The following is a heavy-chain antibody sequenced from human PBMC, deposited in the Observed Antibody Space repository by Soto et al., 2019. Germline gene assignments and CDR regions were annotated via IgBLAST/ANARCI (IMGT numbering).Heavy chain of an antibody. Sequence: PSETLSLTCSVSGASVAGGSYYWSWVRQPPGKGLEWIGYIPSRGRPFYNPSLTSRGTISADTSKNQLSLQLTPVTAADTAVYYCARDTYSGYDFGLWGQGTLVT. D-gene: IGHD5-12*01. V-gene: IGHV4-30-4*01. CDR3: ARDTYSGYDFGL. CDR2: IPSRGRP. CDR1: GASVAGGSYY. J-gene: IGHJ5*02.